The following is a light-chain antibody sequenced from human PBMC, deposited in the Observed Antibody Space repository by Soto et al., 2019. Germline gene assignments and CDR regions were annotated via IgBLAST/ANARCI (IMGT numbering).Light chain of an antibody. J-gene: IGKJ5*01. V-gene: IGKV3-11*01. CDR3: PQRSSWPVS. CDR1: QSFSSSY. Sequence: IVVTLSPCTLSLSTGERAPLSCRASQSFSSSYLAWYQQKPGQAPRLLIFDASNRATGIPARFSGSGSGTDFTLTISSLEPEDFAVYYCPQRSSWPVSFAQGTRLEIK. CDR2: DAS.